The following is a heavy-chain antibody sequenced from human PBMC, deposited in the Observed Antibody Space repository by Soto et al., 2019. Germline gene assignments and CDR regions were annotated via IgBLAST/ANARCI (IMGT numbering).Heavy chain of an antibody. CDR2: ISAYNGNT. Sequence: ASVKVSCKASGYTFTSYGISWVRQAPGQGLEWMGWISAYNGNTNYAQKLQGRVTITADESTSTAYMELSSLRSEDTAVYYCARSCNYDYDAFDIWGQGTMVTVSS. V-gene: IGHV1-18*01. CDR1: GYTFTSYG. CDR3: ARSCNYDYDAFDI. J-gene: IGHJ3*02. D-gene: IGHD4-4*01.